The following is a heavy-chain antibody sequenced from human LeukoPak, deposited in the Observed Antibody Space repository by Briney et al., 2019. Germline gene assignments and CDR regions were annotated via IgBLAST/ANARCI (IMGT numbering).Heavy chain of an antibody. D-gene: IGHD1-26*01. Sequence: GGSLRLSCAASGFTFSDHYMDWVRQAPGKGLEWVASIKPDGGEKYYVDSVKGRFTISRDNAKNSLYLQMNSLRAEDTAVYYCARGEVGAYDYWGQGTLVTVSS. CDR2: IKPDGGEK. CDR3: ARGEVGAYDY. CDR1: GFTFSDHY. J-gene: IGHJ4*02. V-gene: IGHV3-7*01.